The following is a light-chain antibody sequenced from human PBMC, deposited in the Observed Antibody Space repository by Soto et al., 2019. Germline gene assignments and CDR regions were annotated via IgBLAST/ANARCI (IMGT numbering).Light chain of an antibody. V-gene: IGKV3-20*01. CDR2: DAS. CDR3: HQYASSPLT. Sequence: EIVLTQSPGTLSLSPGERATLSCRASQTVGSNYLAWYQQKPGQAHRLLIYDASSRATGLPDRFSGSGSGTDFTLTFSRLEPEDFAVYYCHQYASSPLTFGQGTKVEIK. J-gene: IGKJ1*01. CDR1: QTVGSNY.